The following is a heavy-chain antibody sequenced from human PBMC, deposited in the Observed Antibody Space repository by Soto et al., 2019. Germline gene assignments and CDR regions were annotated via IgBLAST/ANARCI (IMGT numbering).Heavy chain of an antibody. CDR1: GGSISSGGYY. Sequence: PSETLSLTCTVSGGSISSGGYYWSWIRQHPGKGLEWIGSIYYSGSTYYNPSLKSRVTISVDTSKNQFSLKLNSMTAADTAVYYCPFGGAFDFWGQGTQVTVSS. J-gene: IGHJ4*02. V-gene: IGHV4-39*01. CDR3: PFGGAFDF. CDR2: IYYSGST. D-gene: IGHD1-26*01.